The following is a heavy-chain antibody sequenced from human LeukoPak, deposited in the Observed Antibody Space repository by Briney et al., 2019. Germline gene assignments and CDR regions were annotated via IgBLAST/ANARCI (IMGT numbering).Heavy chain of an antibody. D-gene: IGHD3-10*01. J-gene: IGHJ6*02. CDR1: GFTFSDYA. CDR2: ISGSGGDT. Sequence: GGSLRLSCTASGFTFSDYAMSWVRQAPGKGLEWVSVISGSGGDTYYADSVKGRFTISRDNSKNTLYLQMNSLRAEDTAVYYCAKDKGMVRGVVDGMDVWGQGTTVTVSS. V-gene: IGHV3-23*01. CDR3: AKDKGMVRGVVDGMDV.